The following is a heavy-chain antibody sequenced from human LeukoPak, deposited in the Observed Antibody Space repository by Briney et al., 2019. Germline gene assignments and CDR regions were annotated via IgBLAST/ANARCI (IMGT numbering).Heavy chain of an antibody. J-gene: IGHJ5*02. CDR1: GFTFSSYA. CDR3: ARRAGDWAVNWIDP. V-gene: IGHV4-38-2*01. CDR2: LYPSGST. Sequence: GSLRLSCEASGFTFSSYAMSWVRQAPGKGLEWIGSLYPSGSTYYSPSLKSRVSILLDTSKSQLSLNVRSVTAADTAVYYCARRAGDWAVNWIDPWGQGTLVTVSS. D-gene: IGHD2-21*02.